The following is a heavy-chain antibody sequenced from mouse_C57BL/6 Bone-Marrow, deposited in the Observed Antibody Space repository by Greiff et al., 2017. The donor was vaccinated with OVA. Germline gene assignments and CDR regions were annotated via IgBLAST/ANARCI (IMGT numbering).Heavy chain of an antibody. D-gene: IGHD1-1*01. CDR1: GISITTGNYR. J-gene: IGHJ1*03. CDR2: IYYSGTI. CDR3: ARDRPNYYGSSNWYFDV. Sequence: EVQLQQSGPGLVKPSQTVFLTCTVTGISITTGNYRWSWIRQFPGNKLEWIGYIYYSGTITYNPSLTSRTTITRDTPKNQFFLEMNSLTAEDTATYYCARDRPNYYGSSNWYFDVWGTGTTVTVSS. V-gene: IGHV3-5*01.